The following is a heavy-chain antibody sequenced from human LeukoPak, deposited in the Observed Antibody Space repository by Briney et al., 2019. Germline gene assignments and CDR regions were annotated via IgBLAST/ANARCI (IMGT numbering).Heavy chain of an antibody. CDR3: ARGQVYSSSWGDYYYGMDV. CDR1: GYTFTSYD. Sequence: ASVKVSCKASGYTFTSYDINWVRQATGQGLEWMGWMNPNSGNTGYALKFQGRVTMTRNTSISTAYMELSSLRSEDTAVYYCARGQVYSSSWGDYYYGMDVWGQGTTVTVSS. CDR2: MNPNSGNT. V-gene: IGHV1-8*01. J-gene: IGHJ6*02. D-gene: IGHD6-13*01.